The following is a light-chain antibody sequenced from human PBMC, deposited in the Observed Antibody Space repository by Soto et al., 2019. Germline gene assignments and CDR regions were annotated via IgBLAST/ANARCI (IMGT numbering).Light chain of an antibody. CDR2: GAS. CDR3: QQYGSSPL. CDR1: QSVSSSY. V-gene: IGKV3-20*01. J-gene: IGKJ3*01. Sequence: EIVLTQSPGTLSLSPGERATLSCRASQSVSSSYLAWYQQKPGQAPRLLIYGASSSATGITDRFSGSGSGTDFTLTSSRLEPEDFAVYYCQQYGSSPLFGPGTKVDIK.